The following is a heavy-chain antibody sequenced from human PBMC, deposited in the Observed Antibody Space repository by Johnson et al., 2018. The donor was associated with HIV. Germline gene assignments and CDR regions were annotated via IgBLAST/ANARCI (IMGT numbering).Heavy chain of an antibody. J-gene: IGHJ3*02. V-gene: IGHV3-30*18. CDR3: AKDRNWGASGAFDI. D-gene: IGHD7-27*01. CDR1: GFSFSSYG. CDR2: ISYDGSNK. Sequence: VKLLESGGGVVQPGRSLRLSCAASGFSFSSYGMHWVRQAPGKGLEWVAVISYDGSNKYYADSVKGRFTISRDNSKNTLFLQMNSLRAEDTALYYCAKDRNWGASGAFDIWGQGTMVTVSS.